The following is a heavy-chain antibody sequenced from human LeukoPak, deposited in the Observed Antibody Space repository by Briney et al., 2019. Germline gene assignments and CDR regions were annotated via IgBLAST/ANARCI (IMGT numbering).Heavy chain of an antibody. D-gene: IGHD1-26*01. J-gene: IGHJ4*02. CDR1: GGSISSYY. Sequence: SETLSLTCTVSGGSISSYYWSWIRQPAGKGLEWIGRIYTSGCTNYNPSLKSRVTMSVDTSKNQFSLKLSSMTAADTAMYYCARGRSLERVGATLPSSTFDYWGQGTLVTVSS. CDR2: IYTSGCT. CDR3: ARGRSLERVGATLPSSTFDY. V-gene: IGHV4-4*07.